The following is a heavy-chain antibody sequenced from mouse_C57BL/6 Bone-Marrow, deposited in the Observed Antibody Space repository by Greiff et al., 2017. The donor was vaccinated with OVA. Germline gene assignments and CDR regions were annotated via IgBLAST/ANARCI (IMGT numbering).Heavy chain of an antibody. J-gene: IGHJ2*01. CDR2: ISDGGSYT. Sequence: EVKLVESGGGLVKPGGSLKLSCAASGFTFSSYAMSWVRQTPEKRLEWVATISDGGSYTYYPDNVKGRFTISRDNAKNNLYLQMSHLKSEDTAMYYCARDQDGSSYDYFDYWGQGTTLTVSS. CDR3: ARDQDGSSYDYFDY. V-gene: IGHV5-4*01. CDR1: GFTFSSYA. D-gene: IGHD1-1*01.